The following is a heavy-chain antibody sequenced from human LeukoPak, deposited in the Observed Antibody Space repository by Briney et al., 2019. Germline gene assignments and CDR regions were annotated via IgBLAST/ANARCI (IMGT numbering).Heavy chain of an antibody. CDR3: ARDRGAYSSGLFDY. D-gene: IGHD6-19*01. V-gene: IGHV1-2*02. Sequence: ASVKVSCKASGYTFPGYYMHWVRQAPGQGREWMGWINPNSGGTNYAQKFQGRVTMTRDTSISTAYMELSRLRSDDTAVYYCARDRGAYSSGLFDYWGQGTLVTVSS. CDR1: GYTFPGYY. CDR2: INPNSGGT. J-gene: IGHJ4*02.